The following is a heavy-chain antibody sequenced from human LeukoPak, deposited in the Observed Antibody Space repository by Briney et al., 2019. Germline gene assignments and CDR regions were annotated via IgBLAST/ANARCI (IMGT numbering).Heavy chain of an antibody. CDR2: IVSNGDST. CDR1: GFTFSRYG. D-gene: IGHD3-22*01. Sequence: PGGSLRLSCSASGFTFSRYGMHWVRQAPGKGLEYVSAIVSNGDSTYYADSVKGRFTISRDNAKNTLYLQMSSLRPDDTAVYYCVNPCWYYGSSGYSYYYGMDVWGQGTTVTVSS. J-gene: IGHJ6*02. CDR3: VNPCWYYGSSGYSYYYGMDV. V-gene: IGHV3-64D*09.